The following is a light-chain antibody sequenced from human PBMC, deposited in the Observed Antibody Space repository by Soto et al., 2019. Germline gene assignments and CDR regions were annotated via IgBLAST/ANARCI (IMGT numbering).Light chain of an antibody. CDR1: SSNVGGNY. Sequence: QSVLTQPPSASGTPGQRVTISCSGSSSNVGGNYVYWYQQLPGTAPKLLIYRNNQRPSGVPDRFSGSKSGTSASLAISGLRSADEADYYCAARDDSLSGVVFGGGTQLTVL. CDR2: RNN. J-gene: IGLJ2*01. CDR3: AARDDSLSGVV. V-gene: IGLV1-47*01.